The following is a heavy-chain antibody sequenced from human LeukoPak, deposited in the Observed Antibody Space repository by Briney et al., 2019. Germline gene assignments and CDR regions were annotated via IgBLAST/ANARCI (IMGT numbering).Heavy chain of an antibody. CDR2: ISGSGGGT. D-gene: IGHD3-22*01. CDR1: GITLNNYG. CDR3: AKRGVVIRVILVGFHKEAYYFDS. Sequence: GGSLRLSCAVSGITLNNYGMSWVRKAPGKGLEWDAGISGSGGGTNYADSVKGRFTISRDNSKNTLYLQMNSLRAEDTAVYFCAKRGVVIRVILVGFHKEAYYFDSWGQGALVTVSS. J-gene: IGHJ4*02. V-gene: IGHV3-23*01.